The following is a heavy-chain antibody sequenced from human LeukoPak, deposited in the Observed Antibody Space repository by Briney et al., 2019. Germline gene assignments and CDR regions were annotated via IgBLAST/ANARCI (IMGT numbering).Heavy chain of an antibody. V-gene: IGHV1-69*13. CDR2: IIPIFGTA. J-gene: IGHJ4*02. CDR3: ASRVGTTWIQLWLPLDF. D-gene: IGHD5-18*01. CDR1: GGTFSSYA. Sequence: GASVKVSCKASGGTFSSYAISWVRQAPGHGLEWMGGIIPIFGTANYAQKFQGRVTITADESTSTAYMELSSLRSEDTAVYYCASRVGTTWIQLWLPLDFWGQGTLVTVSS.